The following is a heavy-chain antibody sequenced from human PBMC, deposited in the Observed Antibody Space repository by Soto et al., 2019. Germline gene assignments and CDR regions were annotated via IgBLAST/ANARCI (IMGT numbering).Heavy chain of an antibody. CDR2: IYYSGST. CDR1: GGSVSSGSYY. D-gene: IGHD6-6*01. J-gene: IGHJ4*02. CDR3: ARTGNWQLVRYYFDY. Sequence: PSETLSLTCTVSGGSVSSGSYYWSWIRQPPGKGLEWIGYIYYSGSTNYNPSLKSRVTISVDTSKNQFSLKLSSVTAADTAVYYCARTGNWQLVRYYFDYWGQGTLVTVSS. V-gene: IGHV4-61*01.